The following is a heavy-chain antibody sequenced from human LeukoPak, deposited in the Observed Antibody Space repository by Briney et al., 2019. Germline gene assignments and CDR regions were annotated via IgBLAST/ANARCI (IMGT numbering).Heavy chain of an antibody. CDR1: GYTFTSYA. V-gene: IGHV1-3*01. CDR3: ARVGSHPPLGVIVTGWDV. Sequence: ASVKVSCKASGYTFTSYAMHWVRQAPGQRLEWMGWINAGNGNTKYSQKFQGRVTITRDTSASTAYMELSSLRSEDTAVYYCARVGSHPPLGVIVTGWDVWGQGTTVTVSS. D-gene: IGHD3-16*02. J-gene: IGHJ6*02. CDR2: INAGNGNT.